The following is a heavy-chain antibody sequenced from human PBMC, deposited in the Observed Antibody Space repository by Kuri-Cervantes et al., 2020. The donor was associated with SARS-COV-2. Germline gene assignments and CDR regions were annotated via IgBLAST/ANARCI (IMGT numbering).Heavy chain of an antibody. Sequence: GSLRLSCAVYGGSFSGYYWSWIRQPPGKGLEWIGEINHSGSTNYNPSLKSRVTISVDTSKNQFSLKLSSVTAADTAVYYCAREGWDYSNFDDMDVWGKGTTVTVSS. CDR1: GGSFSGYY. CDR2: INHSGST. CDR3: AREGWDYSNFDDMDV. V-gene: IGHV4-34*01. D-gene: IGHD4-11*01. J-gene: IGHJ6*03.